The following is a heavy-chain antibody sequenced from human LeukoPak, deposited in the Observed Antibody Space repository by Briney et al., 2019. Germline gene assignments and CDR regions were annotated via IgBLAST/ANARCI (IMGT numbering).Heavy chain of an antibody. CDR2: INSDGSST. CDR3: ARALPGSSGGIDY. CDR1: GFTFSSYW. J-gene: IGHJ4*02. Sequence: GGSLRLSCAASGFTFSSYWMHWVRQAPGKGLVWVSRINSDGSSTSYADSVKGRFTISRDNTKNTLYLQMNSLRAEDTAVYYCARALPGSSGGIDYWGQGTLVTVSS. V-gene: IGHV3-74*01. D-gene: IGHD1-26*01.